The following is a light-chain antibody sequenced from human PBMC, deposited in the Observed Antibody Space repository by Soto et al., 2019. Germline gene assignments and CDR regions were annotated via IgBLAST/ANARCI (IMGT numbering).Light chain of an antibody. V-gene: IGKV1-12*02. CDR1: QGISTW. CDR3: QQANGFPWT. Sequence: DIPMTQSPSSVSASVGDRVTITCRASQGISTWLAWYQQKPGKAPNLLISDASTLQSGVPSRFSGSGSGTDFTLTISSLQPEDFATYYCQQANGFPWTFGQGTKVEIK. CDR2: DAS. J-gene: IGKJ1*01.